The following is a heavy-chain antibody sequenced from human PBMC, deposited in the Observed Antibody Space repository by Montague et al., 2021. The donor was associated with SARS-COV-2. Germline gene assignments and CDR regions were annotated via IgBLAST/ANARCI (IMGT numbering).Heavy chain of an antibody. V-gene: IGHV4-59*01. D-gene: IGHD2-2*01. CDR1: GGSSSSYY. CDR3: ANFRRTQLLFGTLYYGMDV. Sequence: SETLSLTCTVAGGSSSSYYGHWIQQHPPTGLQWRGYLSYSESTNYSPSLKSRVTISVDTSKNHFTLRLSSVTAADTAVYYCANFRRTQLLFGTLYYGMDVWGKGTTVNVSS. J-gene: IGHJ6*04. CDR2: LSYSEST.